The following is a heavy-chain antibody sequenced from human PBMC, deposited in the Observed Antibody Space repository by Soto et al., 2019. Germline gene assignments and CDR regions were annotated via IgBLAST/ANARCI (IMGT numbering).Heavy chain of an antibody. D-gene: IGHD2-21*02. CDR1: GGSISSGGYY. V-gene: IGHV4-31*03. CDR2: IYYSGST. Sequence: QVQLQESGPGLVKPSQTLSLTCTVSGGSISSGGYYWSWIRQHPGKGLEWIGYIYYSGSTYYNPSLNSRVNISVDTSQNHCSLNLSFVTAGETAAFLCARGGHIVVVTAIRGGRYFDYWGQGTLVTVSS. CDR3: ARGGHIVVVTAIRGGRYFDY. J-gene: IGHJ4*02.